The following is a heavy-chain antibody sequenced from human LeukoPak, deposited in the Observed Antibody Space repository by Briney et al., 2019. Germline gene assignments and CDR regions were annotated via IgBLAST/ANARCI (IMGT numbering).Heavy chain of an antibody. CDR3: AREISLVGGSMDV. CDR1: GGSIRSSYYY. CDR2: IYDSGST. V-gene: IGHV4-39*01. J-gene: IGHJ6*02. D-gene: IGHD6-6*01. Sequence: SETLSLTCTVSGGSIRSSYYYWGWIRQPPGKGLEWIGSIYDSGSTYYNPSLKSRVTISVDTSKNQFSLKLNSVTAADTAAYYCAREISLVGGSMDVWGQGTTVTVSS.